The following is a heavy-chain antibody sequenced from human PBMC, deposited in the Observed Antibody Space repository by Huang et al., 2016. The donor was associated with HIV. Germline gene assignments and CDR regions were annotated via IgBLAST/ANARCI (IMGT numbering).Heavy chain of an antibody. CDR1: GFTFNKFD. J-gene: IGHJ4*02. V-gene: IGHV3-30*18. CDR3: AKDGRGSGTYYDYFEY. Sequence: QVQLVESGGGVVQPGRSLRLSCAAFGFTFNKFDMHLVRRAPGKGLGWVAIISYDGSSKYQSDSVKCRFTISRDNSKNTVYRQMNSLRVEDTAVYYCAKDGRGSGTYYDYFEYWGQGTLVTVSS. CDR2: ISYDGSSK. D-gene: IGHD1-26*01.